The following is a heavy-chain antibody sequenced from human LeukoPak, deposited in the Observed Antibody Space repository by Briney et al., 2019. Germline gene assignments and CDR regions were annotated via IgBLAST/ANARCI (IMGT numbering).Heavy chain of an antibody. Sequence: VASVKVPCKASGFTFSGYYMHWVRQAPGQGLEWMAWISPNSGGTNYVQKFQGRVTVTRDTSISTDYMEISGLTSDDTALYYCAREPSGSGGYDYWGQGTLVTVSS. J-gene: IGHJ4*02. CDR1: GFTFSGYY. CDR2: ISPNSGGT. CDR3: AREPSGSGGYDY. V-gene: IGHV1-2*02. D-gene: IGHD3-10*01.